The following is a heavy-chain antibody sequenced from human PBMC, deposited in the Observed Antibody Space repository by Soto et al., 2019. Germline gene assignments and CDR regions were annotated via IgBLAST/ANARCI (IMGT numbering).Heavy chain of an antibody. Sequence: TGGSLRLSCAASGFTFDGYAMHWVRQAPGKGLEWVSGIAFNSGNTAYADSVKGRFTISRDNAKNSLYLQMNSLRAEDTALYYCAKDLRTSWIFGNFDSWGQGTLVTVSS. CDR3: AKDLRTSWIFGNFDS. CDR2: IAFNSGNT. J-gene: IGHJ4*02. CDR1: GFTFDGYA. V-gene: IGHV3-9*01. D-gene: IGHD3-3*01.